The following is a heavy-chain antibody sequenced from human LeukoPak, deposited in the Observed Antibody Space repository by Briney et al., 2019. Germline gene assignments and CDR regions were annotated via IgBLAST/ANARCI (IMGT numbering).Heavy chain of an antibody. CDR2: IRSKAYGGTT. J-gene: IGHJ4*02. CDR1: GFAFSSYE. D-gene: IGHD3-22*01. V-gene: IGHV3-49*04. CDR3: YYYDSSGYEPLDY. Sequence: GGSLRLSCAASGFAFSSYEMNWVRQAPGKGLEWVGFIRSKAYGGTTEYAASVKGRFTISRDDSKSIAYLQMNSLKTEDTAVYYCYYYDSSGYEPLDYWGQGTLVTVSS.